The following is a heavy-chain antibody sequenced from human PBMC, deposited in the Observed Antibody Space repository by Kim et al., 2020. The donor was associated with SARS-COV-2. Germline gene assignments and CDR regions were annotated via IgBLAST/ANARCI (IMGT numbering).Heavy chain of an antibody. CDR2: IHELGST. V-gene: IGHV4-31*03. Sequence: SETLSLTCTVSGGSISSGGYYWSWIRQHPGKGLEWIGYIHELGSTDYSPSLKSRVSISRDTSRNQFSLKLTSLTAADTAVYYCGRVRDGYAYFDLWGQGILVTVSS. CDR3: GRVRDGYAYFDL. CDR1: GGSISSGGYY. D-gene: IGHD2-2*01. J-gene: IGHJ4*02.